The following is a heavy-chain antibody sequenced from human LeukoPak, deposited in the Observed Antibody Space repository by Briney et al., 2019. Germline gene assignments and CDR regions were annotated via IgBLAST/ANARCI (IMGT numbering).Heavy chain of an antibody. V-gene: IGHV4-34*01. CDR1: GGSFSGYY. Sequence: SETLSLTCAVYGGSFSGYYWSWIRQPPGKGLEWIGEINHSGSTNYNPSLKSRVTISVDTSKNEFSLKLSSVTAADTAVYYCARAYHSSWYLNWFDPWGQGTLVTVSS. J-gene: IGHJ5*02. CDR2: INHSGST. CDR3: ARAYHSSWYLNWFDP. D-gene: IGHD6-13*01.